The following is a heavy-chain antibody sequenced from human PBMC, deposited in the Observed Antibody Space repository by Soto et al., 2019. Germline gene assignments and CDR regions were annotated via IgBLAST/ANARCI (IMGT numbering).Heavy chain of an antibody. Sequence: EVQLVESGGALVQPGGSLRLSCAASGFNSGSFWMGWVRQAPGKGPEWVATIRPDGTEKFYVDSVKGRFTISRDNARNSLYLEMNSLRADDTSTYYCVRASQWAFDIWGRGTPVTVSS. J-gene: IGHJ3*02. CDR1: GFNSGSFW. V-gene: IGHV3-7*01. D-gene: IGHD6-19*01. CDR2: IRPDGTEK. CDR3: VRASQWAFDI.